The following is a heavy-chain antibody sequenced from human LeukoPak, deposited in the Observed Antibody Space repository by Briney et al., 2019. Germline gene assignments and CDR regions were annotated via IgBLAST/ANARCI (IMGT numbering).Heavy chain of an antibody. D-gene: IGHD1-26*01. Sequence: GESLKISCKGSGYTFTSYRIGWVRQTPGKGLEWMGIIDPGVSDTRYSPSFQGQVTISADKSISTSYLQWSSLKPSDTAMYYCARSPYSGRYSYFDYWGQGTLVTVSS. CDR1: GYTFTSYR. V-gene: IGHV5-51*01. CDR3: ARSPYSGRYSYFDY. CDR2: IDPGVSDT. J-gene: IGHJ4*02.